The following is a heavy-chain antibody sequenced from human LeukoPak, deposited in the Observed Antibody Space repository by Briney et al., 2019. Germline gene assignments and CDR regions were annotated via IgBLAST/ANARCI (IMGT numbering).Heavy chain of an antibody. CDR3: ASLVYYDSSGSDY. V-gene: IGHV3-33*01. D-gene: IGHD3-22*01. J-gene: IGHJ4*02. CDR1: GFTFSSYG. CDR2: TWYDGSNK. Sequence: PGGSLRLSCAASGFTFSSYGMHWVRQAPGKGLEWVAVTWYDGSNKYYADSVKGRFTISRDNSKNTLYLQMNSLRAEDTAVYYCASLVYYDSSGSDYWGQGTLVTVSS.